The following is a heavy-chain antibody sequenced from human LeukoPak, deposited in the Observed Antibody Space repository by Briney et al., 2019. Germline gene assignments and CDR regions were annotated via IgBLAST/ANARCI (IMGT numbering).Heavy chain of an antibody. CDR3: ARDLSFGWFDP. J-gene: IGHJ5*02. CDR2: IYYSGGT. CDR1: GGSISNYY. D-gene: IGHD3-16*01. Sequence: SETLSLTCSVSGGSISNYYWSWIRQPPGKGLEWIGYIYYSGGTKYNPSLKSRVTISVDTSKNQFSLKLSSVTAADTAVYYCARDLSFGWFDPWGQGTLVTVSS. V-gene: IGHV4-59*12.